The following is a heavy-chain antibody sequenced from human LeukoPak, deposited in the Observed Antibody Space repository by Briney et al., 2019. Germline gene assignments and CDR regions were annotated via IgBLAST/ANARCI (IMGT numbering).Heavy chain of an antibody. Sequence: GGSLRLSCAASGXTFSSYEMNWVRQAPGKGLEWVANMNQDGGEKYYVDSVKGRFTISRDITKNSLYLQMNSLRAEDTAVYYCARDRAGEYWGQGTLVTVSS. J-gene: IGHJ4*02. CDR3: ARDRAGEY. D-gene: IGHD3-10*01. V-gene: IGHV3-7*01. CDR2: MNQDGGEK. CDR1: GXTFSSYE.